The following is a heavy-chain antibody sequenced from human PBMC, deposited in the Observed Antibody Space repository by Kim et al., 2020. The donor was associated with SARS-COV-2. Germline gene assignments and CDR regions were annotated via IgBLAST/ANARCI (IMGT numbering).Heavy chain of an antibody. D-gene: IGHD6-13*01. CDR1: GGSISSSSYY. J-gene: IGHJ4*02. Sequence: SETLSLTCTVSGGSISSSSYYWGWIRQPPGKGLEWIGSIYYSGSTYYNPSLKSRVTISVDTSKNQFSLKLGSVTAADTAVYYCARLVGAAAVPQYFDYWGQGTLVTVSS. CDR3: ARLVGAAAVPQYFDY. CDR2: IYYSGST. V-gene: IGHV4-39*01.